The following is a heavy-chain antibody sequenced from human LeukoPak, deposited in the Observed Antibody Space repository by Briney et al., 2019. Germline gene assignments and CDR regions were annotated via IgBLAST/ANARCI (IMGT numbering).Heavy chain of an antibody. Sequence: QPGGSLRLSCAASGFTFSSFGMHWVRQTPGKGLEWVTFIHNYETTEYYADSVKGRFTISRDNSKNTVYLQMNSLRVEDAAVYYCAKDDPTGRYLWGQGTLVTVSS. D-gene: IGHD1-26*01. J-gene: IGHJ4*02. CDR2: IHNYETTE. CDR3: AKDDPTGRYL. CDR1: GFTFSSFG. V-gene: IGHV3-30*02.